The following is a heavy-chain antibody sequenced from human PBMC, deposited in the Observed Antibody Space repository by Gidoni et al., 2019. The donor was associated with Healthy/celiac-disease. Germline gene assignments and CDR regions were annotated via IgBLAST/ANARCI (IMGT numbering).Heavy chain of an antibody. D-gene: IGHD4-17*01. CDR2: IDYSGST. J-gene: IGHJ3*02. Sequence: QVQLQESAPRLVKPSETLSLTCTASGGSISSYYWSWLRQPPGKGLEWLGYIDYSGSTNYNPSLKSRVTISGDTSKNQFSLKLSSVTAADTAVYYWARGLNYGDYEGGVHDAFDIWGQGTMVTVSS. CDR3: ARGLNYGDYEGGVHDAFDI. CDR1: GGSISSYY. V-gene: IGHV4-59*01.